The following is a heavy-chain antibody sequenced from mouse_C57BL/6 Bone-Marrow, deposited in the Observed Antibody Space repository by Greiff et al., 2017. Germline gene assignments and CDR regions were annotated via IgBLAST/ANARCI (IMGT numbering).Heavy chain of an antibody. CDR3: ARNYHYYGSRGWFAY. Sequence: QVQLKESGPGLVQPSQSLSITCTVSGFSLTSYGVHWVRQSPGKGLEWLGVIWSGGSTDYNAAFISRLSISKDNSKSQVFFKMNSLQADDTAIYYCARNYHYYGSRGWFAYWGQGTLVTVSA. D-gene: IGHD1-1*01. V-gene: IGHV2-2*01. CDR2: IWSGGST. CDR1: GFSLTSYG. J-gene: IGHJ3*01.